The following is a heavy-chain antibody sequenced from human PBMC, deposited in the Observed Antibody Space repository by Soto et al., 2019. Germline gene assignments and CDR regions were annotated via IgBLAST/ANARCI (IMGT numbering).Heavy chain of an antibody. CDR1: GFSLSTSGVS. D-gene: IGHD5-18*01. CDR3: AHRKFVAGYSYGTPFDY. CDR2: IYGDDDK. V-gene: IGHV2-5*02. Sequence: ASGPTLVNPTHTLTLTCTFSGFSLSTSGVSVGWIRQPPGKALEWLALIYGDDDKRYSPSLKSRLTITKDTSKNHVVLTMTNMDPVDTATYYCAHRKFVAGYSYGTPFDYWGQGTLVTVSS. J-gene: IGHJ4*02.